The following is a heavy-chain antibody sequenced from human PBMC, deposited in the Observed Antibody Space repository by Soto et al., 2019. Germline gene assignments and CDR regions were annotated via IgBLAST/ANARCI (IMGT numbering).Heavy chain of an antibody. V-gene: IGHV1-18*01. CDR2: ISAYNGNT. CDR1: GYTFTSYG. D-gene: IGHD1-20*01. CDR3: TRGGRESNWNDGNFEY. J-gene: IGHJ4*02. Sequence: GASVKVSCKASGYTFTSYGISWVRQAPGQGLEWMGWISAYNGNTNYAQKLQGRVTMTTDTSTSTAYMELRSLRSDDTAVYYCTRGGRESNWNDGNFEYWGQGTQVTVSS.